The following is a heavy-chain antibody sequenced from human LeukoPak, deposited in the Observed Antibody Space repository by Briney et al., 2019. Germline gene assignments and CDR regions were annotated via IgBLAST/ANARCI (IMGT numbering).Heavy chain of an antibody. Sequence: GGSLRLSCAASRFTFSNYAMGWARQAPGKGLDWVSSIDGSGAFTYYADSVKGRFTISRDNSKSTLFLQMNNLRAEDSALYYCAKRSIGSSPPYFYFCGQGTLVTVSS. CDR3: AKRSIGSSPPYFYF. D-gene: IGHD6-6*01. CDR1: RFTFSNYA. V-gene: IGHV3-23*01. J-gene: IGHJ4*02. CDR2: IDGSGAFT.